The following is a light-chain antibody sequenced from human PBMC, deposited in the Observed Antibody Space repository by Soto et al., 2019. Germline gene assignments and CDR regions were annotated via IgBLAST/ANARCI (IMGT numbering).Light chain of an antibody. J-gene: IGKJ5*01. Sequence: EIVLTQSPATLSLSPGDRATLYCRASQTISSYLAWYQQKPGQAPRLLIYDASNRATGIPARFSGRGSGTGFTLTISSLEPEDFAVYYCQQRSNWPPITFGQGTRLEIK. V-gene: IGKV3-11*01. CDR3: QQRSNWPPIT. CDR1: QTISSY. CDR2: DAS.